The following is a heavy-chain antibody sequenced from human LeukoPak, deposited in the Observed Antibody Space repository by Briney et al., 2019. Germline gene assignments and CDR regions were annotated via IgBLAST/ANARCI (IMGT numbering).Heavy chain of an antibody. Sequence: SETLSLTCTVSGGSISSYYWSWIRQPPGKGLEWIGYIYYSGSTNYNPSLKSRVTISVDTSKNQFSLKLSSVTAADTAVYYCAGRHLGYCSSTSCYPYYYYMDVWGKGTTVTVSS. D-gene: IGHD2-2*01. CDR2: IYYSGST. V-gene: IGHV4-59*08. CDR1: GGSISSYY. J-gene: IGHJ6*03. CDR3: AGRHLGYCSSTSCYPYYYYMDV.